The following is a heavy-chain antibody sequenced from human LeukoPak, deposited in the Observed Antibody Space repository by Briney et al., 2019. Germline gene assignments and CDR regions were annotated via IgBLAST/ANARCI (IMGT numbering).Heavy chain of an antibody. D-gene: IGHD4-17*01. Sequence: PGGSLRLSCAASGFTFSSYAMSWVRQAPGKGLEWVSVISGSGDSTYYADSVKGRFTISRDNSKNTLYLQMNSLRAEDTAAYYCAKDLYGDYGMDVWGQGTTVTVSS. CDR1: GFTFSSYA. CDR2: ISGSGDST. J-gene: IGHJ6*02. CDR3: AKDLYGDYGMDV. V-gene: IGHV3-23*01.